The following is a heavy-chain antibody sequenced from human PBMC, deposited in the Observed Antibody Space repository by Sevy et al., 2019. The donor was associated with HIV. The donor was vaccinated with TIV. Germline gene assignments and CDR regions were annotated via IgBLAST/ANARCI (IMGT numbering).Heavy chain of an antibody. CDR3: ARVTRGLIYSSGWQIGIDY. Sequence: GGSLRLSCAASGFTFSSYAMHWVSQAPGKGLEWVAVISYDGSNKYYADSVKGRFTISRDNSKNTLYLQMNSLMAEDTAVYYCARVTRGLIYSSGWQIGIDYWGQGTLVTVSS. CDR1: GFTFSSYA. D-gene: IGHD6-19*01. J-gene: IGHJ4*02. CDR2: ISYDGSNK. V-gene: IGHV3-30-3*01.